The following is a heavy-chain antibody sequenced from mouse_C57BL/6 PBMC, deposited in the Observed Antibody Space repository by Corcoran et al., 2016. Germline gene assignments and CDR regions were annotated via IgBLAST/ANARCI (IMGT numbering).Heavy chain of an antibody. Sequence: EVQLQQSGPELVKPGASVKIPCKASGYTFTDYNMDWVKQSHGKSLEWIGDINPNNGGTIYNQKFKGKATLTVDKSSSTAYMELRSLTPEDTAAYDWGRTPRGYAVDYWGQGTSDTVSS. CDR2: INPNNGGT. CDR3: GRTPRGYAVDY. V-gene: IGHV1-18*01. CDR1: GYTFTDYN. J-gene: IGHJ4*01.